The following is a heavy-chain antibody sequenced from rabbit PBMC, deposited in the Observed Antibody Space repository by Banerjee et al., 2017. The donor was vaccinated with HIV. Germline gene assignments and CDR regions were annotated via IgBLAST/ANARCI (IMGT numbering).Heavy chain of an antibody. CDR2: IDSGSRDFT. V-gene: IGHV1S40*01. D-gene: IGHD8-1*01. Sequence: LVEYGGDLVQPGASLTLTCTASGFAFSNYTFMCWVRQAPGKGLEWIACIDSGSRDFTYYAAWAKGRFTISKTSSTTVTLQMTSLAVADTDSYFCARDSGSSFSTYGMDLWGQGTLVTVS. CDR3: ARDSGSSFSTYGMDL. J-gene: IGHJ6*01. CDR1: GFAFSNYTF.